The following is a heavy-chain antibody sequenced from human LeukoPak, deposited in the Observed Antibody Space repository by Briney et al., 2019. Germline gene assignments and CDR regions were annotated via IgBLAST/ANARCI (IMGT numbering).Heavy chain of an antibody. D-gene: IGHD6-13*01. CDR2: INSDGSST. CDR1: GFTFSGYW. J-gene: IGHJ1*01. Sequence: GSLRLSCVASGFTFSGYWMHWVRQAPGKGLVWVSRINSDGSSTSYADSVKGRFTISRDNAKNTLYLQMNSLRAEDTAVYYCASRGSSSWYSFQHWGQGTLVTVSS. V-gene: IGHV3-74*01. CDR3: ASRGSSSWYSFQH.